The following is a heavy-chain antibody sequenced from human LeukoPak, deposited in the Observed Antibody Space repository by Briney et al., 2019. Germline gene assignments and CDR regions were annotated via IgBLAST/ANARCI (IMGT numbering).Heavy chain of an antibody. J-gene: IGHJ1*01. CDR1: GFTFSSYG. Sequence: GGSLRLSCAASGFTFSSYGMHWVRQAPGKGLEWVGVIGYDGNNKYYADSVKGRFTISRDNSKNTLYLQMNSLRAEDTAVYYCARTAGSGRPAEYFQHWGQGTLVTVSS. CDR2: IGYDGNNK. CDR3: ARTAGSGRPAEYFQH. D-gene: IGHD2-15*01. V-gene: IGHV3-30*03.